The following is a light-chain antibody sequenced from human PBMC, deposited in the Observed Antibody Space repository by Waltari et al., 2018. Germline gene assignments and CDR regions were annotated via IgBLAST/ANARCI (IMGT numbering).Light chain of an antibody. CDR3: QQYNTWPPMYT. J-gene: IGKJ2*01. V-gene: IGKV3-15*01. CDR1: QSVGNS. Sequence: EIVMTQSPASLSVSPGERATLSCRASQSVGNSLAWYQLRPGQAPRRLIYGASTRATGIPARFSGSGSGTEFTLTITSLQSEDFAIYYCQQYNTWPPMYTFGQGTKLEIK. CDR2: GAS.